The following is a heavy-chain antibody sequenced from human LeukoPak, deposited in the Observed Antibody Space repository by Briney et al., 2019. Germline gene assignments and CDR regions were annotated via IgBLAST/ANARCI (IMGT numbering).Heavy chain of an antibody. CDR2: IYYSGST. J-gene: IGHJ3*02. Sequence: SETLSLTCTVSGGSINSYYWSWIRQPPGKGLEWIGYIYYSGSTNYNPSLKSRVTISVDTSNNKFSLKLTSLTAADTAVYYCVRHLSAGRPAFDIWGQRDNGHRLF. V-gene: IGHV4-59*08. D-gene: IGHD2-15*01. CDR1: GGSINSYY. CDR3: VRHLSAGRPAFDI.